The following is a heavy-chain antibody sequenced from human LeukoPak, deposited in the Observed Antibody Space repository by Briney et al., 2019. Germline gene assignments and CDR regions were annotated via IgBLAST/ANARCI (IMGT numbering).Heavy chain of an antibody. J-gene: IGHJ4*02. Sequence: GASVKVSCKASGYTFTGYYMHWVRQAPGQGLEWMGWINPNSGGTNYAQKFQGGVTMTRDTSISTAYMELSRLRSDDTAVYYCARGKVGATQPGSYWGQGTLVTVSS. D-gene: IGHD1-26*01. V-gene: IGHV1-2*02. CDR2: INPNSGGT. CDR1: GYTFTGYY. CDR3: ARGKVGATQPGSY.